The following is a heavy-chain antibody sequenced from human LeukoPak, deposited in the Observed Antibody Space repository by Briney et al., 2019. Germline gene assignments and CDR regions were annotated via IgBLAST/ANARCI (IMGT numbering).Heavy chain of an antibody. D-gene: IGHD6-6*01. J-gene: IGHJ6*02. CDR1: GFTFDDYG. CDR3: ARVSSSSDYYYYGMDV. CDR2: INWNGGST. V-gene: IGHV3-20*01. Sequence: GGSPRLSCAASGFTFDDYGMSWVRQAPGKGLEWVSGINWNGGSTGYADSVKGRFTISRDNAKNSLYLQMNSLRAEDTALYHCARVSSSSDYYYYGMDVWGQGTTVTVSS.